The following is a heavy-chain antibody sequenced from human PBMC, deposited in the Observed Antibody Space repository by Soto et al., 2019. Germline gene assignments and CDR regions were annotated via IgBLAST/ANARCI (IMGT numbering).Heavy chain of an antibody. CDR1: GFTFSTYN. Sequence: EVQLVASGGGLVQPGGSLRLSCAASGFTFSTYNMNWVRQAPGKGLELVSYISDSGITIHYADSVRGRFTMSRDKVEDSLSLQMSSLRAEDTAVYFWAKGNYGSGSSYWGQGTLVTVSS. V-gene: IGHV3-48*01. CDR3: AKGNYGSGSSY. CDR2: ISDSGITI. J-gene: IGHJ4*02. D-gene: IGHD3-10*01.